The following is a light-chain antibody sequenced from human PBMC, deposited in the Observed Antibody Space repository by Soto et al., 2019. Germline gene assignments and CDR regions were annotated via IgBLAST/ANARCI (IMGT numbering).Light chain of an antibody. J-gene: IGKJ4*01. V-gene: IGKV1-39*01. CDR3: QQKYTAPLT. CDR1: QSISTY. Sequence: DIQMTQSPSSVSASVGERVTITCRASQSISTYLNWYQQKQGKAPSLLIFAASTLQSVVPSRFGGSVSGTDCTIASRSLQKEDGATYYDQQKYTAPLTFGGGTKVDIK. CDR2: AAS.